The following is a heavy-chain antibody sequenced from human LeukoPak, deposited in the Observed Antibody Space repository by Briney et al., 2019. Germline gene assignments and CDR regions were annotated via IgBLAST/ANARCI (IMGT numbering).Heavy chain of an antibody. J-gene: IGHJ4*02. V-gene: IGHV4-34*01. Sequence: SETLSLTCAVYGGSFSGYYWSWIRQPPGKGLEWIGEINHSGSTNYNPSLKSRVTISVDTSKNQFSLRLSSVTAADTAVYYCAGPRLMVDYSPIDYWGQGTLVTVSS. CDR2: INHSGST. CDR3: AGPRLMVDYSPIDY. D-gene: IGHD4-11*01. CDR1: GGSFSGYY.